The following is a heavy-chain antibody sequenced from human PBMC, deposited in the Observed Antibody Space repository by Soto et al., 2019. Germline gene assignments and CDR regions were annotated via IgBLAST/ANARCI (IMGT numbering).Heavy chain of an antibody. CDR3: VREPSAGRGYYYYGMDV. V-gene: IGHV3-30-3*01. J-gene: IGHJ6*02. CDR1: GFTFSSYA. CDR2: ISYDGSNK. Sequence: QVQLVEPGGGVVQPGRSLRLSCAASGFTFSSYAMHWVRQAPGKGLEWVAVISYDGSNKYYADSVKGRFTISRDNSKNTLYLQMNSLRAEDTAVYYCVREPSAGRGYYYYGMDVWGQGTTVTVSS. D-gene: IGHD6-13*01.